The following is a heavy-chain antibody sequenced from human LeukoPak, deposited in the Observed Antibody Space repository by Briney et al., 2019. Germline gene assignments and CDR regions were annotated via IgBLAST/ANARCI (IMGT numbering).Heavy chain of an antibody. Sequence: GGSLRLSCTASGFTFGDYAMSWVRQAPGKGLEWVGFIRSKAYGGTTEYAASVKGRFTISRDDSKSIAYLQMNSLKTEDTAVYYCTREDDFWSGTLDYWGQGTLVTVSS. CDR2: IRSKAYGGTT. J-gene: IGHJ4*02. V-gene: IGHV3-49*04. CDR1: GFTFGDYA. CDR3: TREDDFWSGTLDY. D-gene: IGHD3-3*01.